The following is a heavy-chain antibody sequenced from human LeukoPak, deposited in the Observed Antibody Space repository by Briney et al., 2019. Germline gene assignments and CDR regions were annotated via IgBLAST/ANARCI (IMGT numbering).Heavy chain of an antibody. D-gene: IGHD2-15*01. CDR1: GFTFSSYA. V-gene: IGHV3-23*01. J-gene: IGHJ4*02. Sequence: GGSLRLSCAASGFTFSSYAMSWVRQAPGKGLEWVSAISGSGGSTYYADSVKGRFTISRDNSKNTLYLQMNSLRAEDTAVYYCAKVRPRPAATLPKHDDYWGQGTLVTVSS. CDR3: AKVRPRPAATLPKHDDY. CDR2: ISGSGGST.